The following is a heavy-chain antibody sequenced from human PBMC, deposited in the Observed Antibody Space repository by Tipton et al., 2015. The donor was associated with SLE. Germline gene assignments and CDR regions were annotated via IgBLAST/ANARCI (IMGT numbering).Heavy chain of an antibody. CDR1: GFTFSTYN. CDR2: ISSSSPYI. CDR3: ARDRSPRASDAFHI. J-gene: IGHJ3*02. V-gene: IGHV3-21*01. Sequence: SLRLSCAASGFTFSTYNINWVRQAPGKGLEWVSSISSSSPYISYADSVKGRFTISRDNAKNSLYLQMNSLRAEDTAVYYCARDRSPRASDAFHIWGQGTVVTVSS.